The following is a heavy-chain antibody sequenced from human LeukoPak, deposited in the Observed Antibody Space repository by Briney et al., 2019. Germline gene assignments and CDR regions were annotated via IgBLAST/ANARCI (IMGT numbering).Heavy chain of an antibody. CDR2: ISSRGSTI. V-gene: IGHV3-11*01. D-gene: IGHD2-15*01. CDR3: AKGWWYSGHSHGMDV. CDR1: GLTFSDDY. Sequence: PGGSLRLSCAASGLTFSDDYMSWIRQAPGKGLEWVSYISSRGSTIYYADSVKGRFTISRDNAKNSLYLQMNPLRPEDTAVYYGAKGWWYSGHSHGMDVWGQGTTVTVSS. J-gene: IGHJ6*02.